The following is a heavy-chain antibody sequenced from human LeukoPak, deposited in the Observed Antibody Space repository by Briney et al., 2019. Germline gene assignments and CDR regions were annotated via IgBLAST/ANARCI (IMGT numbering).Heavy chain of an antibody. CDR1: GYIFTIYY. D-gene: IGHD3-22*01. CDR2: SSPSAGTT. V-gene: IGHV1-46*01. J-gene: IGHJ4*02. Sequence: ASVKVSCKASGYIFTIYYIHWVRQAPGQGLEWMGISSPSAGTTKYAQNFQGRVTMTTDMSTSTVYMEVSSLRSEDTAVYYCARDFVEYDSSGYWSHWGQGTLVTVSS. CDR3: ARDFVEYDSSGYWSH.